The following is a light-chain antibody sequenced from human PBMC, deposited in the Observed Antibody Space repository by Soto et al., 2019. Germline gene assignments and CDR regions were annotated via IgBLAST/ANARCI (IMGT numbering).Light chain of an antibody. CDR3: SSYTSSFKLAV. Sequence: QSALTQPASVSGSPGQSITIFCTGTSSDVGGYNYVSWYQQHPGSAPKLMIYDVSSRPSRVSNRFSGSKSGNTASLTISGLQAEDEADYYCSSYTSSFKLAVFGSGTKVTVL. V-gene: IGLV2-14*03. CDR1: SSDVGGYNY. J-gene: IGLJ1*01. CDR2: DVS.